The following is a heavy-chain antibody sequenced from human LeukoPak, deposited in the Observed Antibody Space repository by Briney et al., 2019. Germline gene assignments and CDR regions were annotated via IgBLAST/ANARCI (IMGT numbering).Heavy chain of an antibody. V-gene: IGHV4-4*07. D-gene: IGHD3-10*01. Sequence: SETLSLTCTVSGGSISSYYWSWIRQPAGKGLEWIGRIYTSGSTNYNPSLKSRVTMSVDTSKNQFSLKPSSVTAADTAVYYCARQDYYASGSPLDYWGQGTLVTVSS. CDR2: IYTSGST. CDR3: ARQDYYASGSPLDY. J-gene: IGHJ4*02. CDR1: GGSISSYY.